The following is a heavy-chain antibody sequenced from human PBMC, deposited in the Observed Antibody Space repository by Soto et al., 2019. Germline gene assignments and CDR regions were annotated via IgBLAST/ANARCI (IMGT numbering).Heavy chain of an antibody. Sequence: GGSLRLSCAASGFTVSSNYMSWVRQAPGKGLEWVSVIYSGGSTYYADSVKGRFTISRHNSKNTLYLQMNSLRAEDTAVYYCARVDSGYDSYYYYYMDVWGKGTTVTVSS. D-gene: IGHD5-12*01. CDR1: GFTVSSNY. J-gene: IGHJ6*03. V-gene: IGHV3-53*04. CDR2: IYSGGST. CDR3: ARVDSGYDSYYYYYMDV.